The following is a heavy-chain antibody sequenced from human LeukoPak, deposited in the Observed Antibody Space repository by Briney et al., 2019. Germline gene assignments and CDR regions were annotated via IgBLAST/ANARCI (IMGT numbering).Heavy chain of an antibody. Sequence: GVSVTVSCKASGYTFTSNYIHWVRQAPGQGLEWMGMIYPRDGSTSYAQKFQGRVTMTRNTSISTAYMELSSLRSEDTAVYYCARTGYSSGWYRGYGMDVWGQGTTVTVSS. J-gene: IGHJ6*02. D-gene: IGHD6-19*01. CDR2: IYPRDGST. CDR1: GYTFTSNY. V-gene: IGHV1-46*01. CDR3: ARTGYSSGWYRGYGMDV.